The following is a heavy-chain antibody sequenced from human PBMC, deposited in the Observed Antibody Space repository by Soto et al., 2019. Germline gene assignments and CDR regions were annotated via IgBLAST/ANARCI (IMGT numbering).Heavy chain of an antibody. CDR1: GGSISSSSYY. Sequence: KPSETLSLTCTVSGGSISSSSYYWGWIRQPPGKGLEWIGSIYYSGSTYYNPSLKSRVTISVDTSKNQFSLKLSSVTAADTAVYYCARHLPVAATLRYFDYWGQGTLVTVSS. CDR2: IYYSGST. CDR3: ARHLPVAATLRYFDY. D-gene: IGHD2-15*01. V-gene: IGHV4-39*01. J-gene: IGHJ4*02.